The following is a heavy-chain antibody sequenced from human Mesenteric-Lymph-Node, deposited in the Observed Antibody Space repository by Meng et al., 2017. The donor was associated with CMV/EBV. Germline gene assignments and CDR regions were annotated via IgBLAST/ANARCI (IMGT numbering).Heavy chain of an antibody. Sequence: SGCSVSSGSYYWSWIRQPPGKGLEWIGYIYYSGSTNYNPSLKSRVTISVDTSKNQFSLKLSSVTAADTAVYYCARGRRWFGEPNLDYWGQGTLVTVSS. CDR2: IYYSGST. V-gene: IGHV4-61*01. CDR1: GCSVSSGSYY. CDR3: ARGRRWFGEPNLDY. D-gene: IGHD3-10*01. J-gene: IGHJ4*02.